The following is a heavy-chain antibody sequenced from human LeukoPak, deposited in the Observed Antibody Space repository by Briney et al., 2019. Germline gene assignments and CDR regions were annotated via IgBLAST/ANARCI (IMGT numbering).Heavy chain of an antibody. V-gene: IGHV4-39*07. Sequence: SETLSLTCTVSGGSMSSSSYYWGWIRQPPGKGLEWIGSIYYSGSTYYNPSLKSRVTISVDTSKNQFSLKLSSVTAADTAVYYCARGGPGYSSSWFNYWGQGTLVTVSS. CDR3: ARGGPGYSSSWFNY. J-gene: IGHJ4*02. CDR1: GGSMSSSSYY. D-gene: IGHD6-13*01. CDR2: IYYSGST.